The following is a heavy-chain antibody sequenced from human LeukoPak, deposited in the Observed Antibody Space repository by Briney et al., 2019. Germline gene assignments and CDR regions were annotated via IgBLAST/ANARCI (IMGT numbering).Heavy chain of an antibody. Sequence: GGSLRLSCAASGFTFSSYAMSWVRQAPGKGLEWVSAISGSGGSTYYADSVKGRFTISRDNSKNTLYLQMNSLRAEDTAVYYCAKAGAVAVYYYYYGVDVWGQGTTVTVSS. CDR3: AKAGAVAVYYYYYGVDV. CDR2: ISGSGGST. D-gene: IGHD6-19*01. V-gene: IGHV3-23*01. J-gene: IGHJ6*02. CDR1: GFTFSSYA.